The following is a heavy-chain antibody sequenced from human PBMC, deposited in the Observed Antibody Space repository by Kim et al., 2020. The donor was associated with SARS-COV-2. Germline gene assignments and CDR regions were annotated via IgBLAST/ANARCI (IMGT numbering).Heavy chain of an antibody. V-gene: IGHV4-39*01. J-gene: IGHJ5*02. Sequence: SETLSLTCTVSGGSISSSSYYWGWIRQPPGKGLEWIGSIYYSGSTYYNPSLKSRVTISVDTSKNQFSLKLSSVTAADTAVYYCARRGTVTSTWGQGTLVTVSS. CDR2: IYYSGST. CDR1: GGSISSSSYY. D-gene: IGHD4-17*01. CDR3: ARRGTVTST.